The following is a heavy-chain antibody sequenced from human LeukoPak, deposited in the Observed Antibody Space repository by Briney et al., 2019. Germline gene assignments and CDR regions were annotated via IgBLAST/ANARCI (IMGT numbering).Heavy chain of an antibody. Sequence: GGSLRLSCAASGFTFSSYAMHWVRQAPGKGLEWVAVISYDGSNKYYADSVKGRLTISRDNSKNTLYLQMNSLRAEDTAVYYCASRNGLRLGHFDYWGQGTLVTVSS. D-gene: IGHD5/OR15-5a*01. CDR2: ISYDGSNK. CDR1: GFTFSSYA. J-gene: IGHJ4*02. V-gene: IGHV3-30-3*01. CDR3: ASRNGLRLGHFDY.